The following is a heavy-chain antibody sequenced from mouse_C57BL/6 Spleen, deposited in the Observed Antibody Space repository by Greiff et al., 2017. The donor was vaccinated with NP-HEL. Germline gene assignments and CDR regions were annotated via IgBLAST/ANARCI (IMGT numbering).Heavy chain of an antibody. Sequence: QVQLQQPGAELVMPGASVKLSCKASGYTFTSYWMHWVKQRPGQGLEWIGEIDPSDSYTNYNQKFKGKSTLTVDKSSSTAYMQLSSLTSEDSAVYYCARKGPLWSFAYWGQGTLVTVSA. CDR1: GYTFTSYW. V-gene: IGHV1-69*01. CDR3: ARKGPLWSFAY. CDR2: IDPSDSYT. D-gene: IGHD1-1*02. J-gene: IGHJ3*01.